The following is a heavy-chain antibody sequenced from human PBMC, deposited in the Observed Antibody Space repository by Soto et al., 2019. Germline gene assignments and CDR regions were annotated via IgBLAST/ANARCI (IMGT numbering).Heavy chain of an antibody. Sequence: QVQLVQSGAEVKKPGASVKVSCKASGNTFTSYDINWVRQATGQGLEYLGWMNPNSGNTAYVQKFQGRVTMTWDTSLTTAYMELGGLRSEDTAVYFCARGVKYGAYSRWFDPWGQGTLVTVSS. D-gene: IGHD4-17*01. J-gene: IGHJ5*02. CDR1: GNTFTSYD. V-gene: IGHV1-8*01. CDR3: ARGVKYGAYSRWFDP. CDR2: MNPNSGNT.